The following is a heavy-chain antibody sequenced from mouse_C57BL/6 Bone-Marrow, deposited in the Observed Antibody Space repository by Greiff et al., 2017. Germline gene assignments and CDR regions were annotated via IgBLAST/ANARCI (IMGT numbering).Heavy chain of an antibody. CDR3: AREGGGNYAFAY. Sequence: EVQVVESGGGLVKPGGSLKLSCAASGFTFSSYAMSWVRQTPEKRLEWVATISDGGSYTYYPDNVKGRFTISRDNAKNNRYLQMSHLKSEDTAMYYCAREGGGNYAFAYWGQGTLVTVSA. J-gene: IGHJ3*01. CDR2: ISDGGSYT. V-gene: IGHV5-4*01. CDR1: GFTFSSYA. D-gene: IGHD2-1*01.